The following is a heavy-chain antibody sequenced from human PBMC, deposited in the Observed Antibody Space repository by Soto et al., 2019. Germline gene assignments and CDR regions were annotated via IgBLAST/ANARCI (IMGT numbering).Heavy chain of an antibody. CDR1: VFTFIDYG. D-gene: IGHD1-26*01. CDR3: AKDTSRVGSTRGPFDC. J-gene: IGHJ4*02. V-gene: IGHV3-30*18. Sequence: GWSLRLSCASSVFTFIDYGMHWVRQAPGKGLEWLAVISYDGSSKYYADSVKGRFTISRDNSKNTLYLQMSSLRTEDTAVYSCAKDTSRVGSTRGPFDCWGQGTLVTVSS. CDR2: ISYDGSSK.